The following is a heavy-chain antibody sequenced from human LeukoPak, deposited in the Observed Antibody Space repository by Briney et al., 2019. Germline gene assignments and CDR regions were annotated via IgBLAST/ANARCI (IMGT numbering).Heavy chain of an antibody. CDR3: TVGYYYDSSGYSAYYYGMDV. CDR2: IRSKANSYAT. J-gene: IGHJ6*02. CDR1: GFTFSGSA. Sequence: GGSLKLSCAASGFTFSGSAMRWVRQASGKGLEWVGRIRSKANSYATAYAASVKGRFTISRDDSKNTAYLQMNSLKTEDTAVYYCTVGYYYDSSGYSAYYYGMDVWGQGTTVTVSS. D-gene: IGHD3-22*01. V-gene: IGHV3-73*01.